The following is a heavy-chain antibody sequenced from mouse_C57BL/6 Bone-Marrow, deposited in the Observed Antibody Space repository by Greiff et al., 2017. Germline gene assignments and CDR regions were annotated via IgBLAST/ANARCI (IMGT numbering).Heavy chain of an antibody. CDR3: ARQIVATSYYFDY. V-gene: IGHV5-6*01. CDR1: GFTFSSYG. J-gene: IGHJ2*01. D-gene: IGHD1-1*01. CDR2: ISSGGSYT. Sequence: EVHLVESGGDLVKPGGSLKLSCAASGFTFSSYGMSWVRQTPDRRLVWVATISSGGSYTYYPDSVKGRFTISRDNAKNTLYLQMSGLKSEDTAMYYCARQIVATSYYFDYWGQGTTLPVSS.